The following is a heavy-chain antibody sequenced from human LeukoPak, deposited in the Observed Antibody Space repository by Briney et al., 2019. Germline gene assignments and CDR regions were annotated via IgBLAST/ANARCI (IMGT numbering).Heavy chain of an antibody. D-gene: IGHD3-22*01. CDR1: GYTFTSYG. V-gene: IGHV1-18*01. J-gene: IGHJ3*02. Sequence: GASVKVSCKASGYTFTSYGISWVRQAPGQGLEWMGWISAYNGNTNYAQKLQGRVTMTTDTSTSTAYMELRSLRSDDTAVYYCARVPTYYYDSGGYYFAFDIWGQGTMVTVSS. CDR2: ISAYNGNT. CDR3: ARVPTYYYDSGGYYFAFDI.